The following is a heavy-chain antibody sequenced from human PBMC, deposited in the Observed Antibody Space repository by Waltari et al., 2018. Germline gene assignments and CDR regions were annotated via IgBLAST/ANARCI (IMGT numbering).Heavy chain of an antibody. D-gene: IGHD2-15*01. CDR3: AVTGGDYYYGMDV. V-gene: IGHV1-2*04. CDR2: INPNSGGT. Sequence: QVQLVQSGAEVKKPGASVKVSCKASGYTFTGYYMHWVRQAPGQGLEWMGGINPNSGGTNYAQKFQGWVTMTRDTSIRTAYMELSRLRSDDTAVYYGAVTGGDYYYGMDVWGQGTTVTVSS. J-gene: IGHJ6*02. CDR1: GYTFTGYY.